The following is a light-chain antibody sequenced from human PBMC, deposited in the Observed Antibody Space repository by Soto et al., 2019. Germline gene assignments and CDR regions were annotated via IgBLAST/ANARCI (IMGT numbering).Light chain of an antibody. V-gene: IGKV1-9*01. CDR2: TAS. J-gene: IGKJ3*01. CDR1: QGISSS. Sequence: DIQLTQSPSFLSASVGDRVTITCRASQGISSSLAWYQQKPGKAPKLLIYTASTLQSGVPSRFSGSGSGTEFTLTITILHPEDSATYYCQQLNSYPPFTFGPGTKVGIK. CDR3: QQLNSYPPFT.